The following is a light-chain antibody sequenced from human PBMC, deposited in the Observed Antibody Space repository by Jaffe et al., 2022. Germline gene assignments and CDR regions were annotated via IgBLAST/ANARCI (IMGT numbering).Light chain of an antibody. V-gene: IGLV2-8*01. J-gene: IGLJ3*02. CDR3: SSYAGSNWV. CDR1: SSDVGDYNY. CDR2: EVS. Sequence: QSALTQPPSASGSPGQSVTISCTGTSSDVGDYNYVSWYQQHPGKAPKLMIYEVSKRPSGVPDRFSGSKSGDTASLTVSGLQAEDEADYYCSSYAGSNWVFGGGTKVTVL.